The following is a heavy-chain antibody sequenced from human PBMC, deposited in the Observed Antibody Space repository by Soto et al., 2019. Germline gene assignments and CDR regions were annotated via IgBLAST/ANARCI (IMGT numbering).Heavy chain of an antibody. D-gene: IGHD2-2*01. CDR3: ARDKALVVPSFVNSDYYYYAMDV. Sequence: PGGSLRLSCAASGFPVNNNSMTWVRQAPGKGLDWVSIIYSGGNTNYADSVRGRFTVSRDISKNTLYLQMNGLRDGDTAIYYCARDKALVVPSFVNSDYYYYAMDVWGQGTTVTVSS. V-gene: IGHV3-66*01. CDR2: IYSGGNT. CDR1: GFPVNNNS. J-gene: IGHJ6*02.